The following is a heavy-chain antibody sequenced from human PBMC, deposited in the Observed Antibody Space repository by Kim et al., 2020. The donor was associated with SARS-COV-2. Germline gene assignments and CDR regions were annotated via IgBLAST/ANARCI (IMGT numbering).Heavy chain of an antibody. Sequence: SETLSLTCTVSGGSISSYYWSWIRQPPGKGLEWIGYIYYSGSTNYNPSLKSRVTISVDTSKNQFSLKLSSVTAADTAVYYCARIQSGYCSGGSCSLSAPVRHNYGMDVWGQGATVTVPS. CDR1: GGSISSYY. J-gene: IGHJ6*02. CDR3: ARIQSGYCSGGSCSLSAPVRHNYGMDV. V-gene: IGHV4-59*08. CDR2: IYYSGST. D-gene: IGHD2-15*01.